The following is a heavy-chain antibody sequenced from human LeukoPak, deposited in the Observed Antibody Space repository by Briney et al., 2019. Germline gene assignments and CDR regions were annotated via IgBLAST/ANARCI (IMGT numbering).Heavy chain of an antibody. Sequence: GGSLRLSCAASGFTFSSYWMHWVRQAPAKGLVWVSRINCDGNSTSYADSVKGRFTISRDNAKNTLYLQMNSLRAEDTAVYYCARGGVYYYDSSGYYHYWGQGTLVTVSS. D-gene: IGHD3-22*01. J-gene: IGHJ4*02. CDR2: INCDGNST. CDR1: GFTFSSYW. V-gene: IGHV3-74*01. CDR3: ARGGVYYYDSSGYYHY.